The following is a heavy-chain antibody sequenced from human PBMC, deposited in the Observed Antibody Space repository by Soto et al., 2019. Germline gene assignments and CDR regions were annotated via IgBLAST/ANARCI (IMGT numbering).Heavy chain of an antibody. J-gene: IGHJ6*03. D-gene: IGHD3-10*01. CDR1: GYTFTSYG. CDR2: ISAYNGNT. CDR3: SRVYYYCSGSFHPYYDYYMDV. V-gene: IGHV1-18*01. Sequence: QVQLVQSGAEVKKPGASVKVSCKASGYTFTSYGISWVRQAPGQGLEWMGWISAYNGNTNYSQKLQGRVTMTTDTSTSTAYMELRSLRCDETAVYDCSRVYYYCSGSFHPYYDYYMDVWGKGTTVTVSS.